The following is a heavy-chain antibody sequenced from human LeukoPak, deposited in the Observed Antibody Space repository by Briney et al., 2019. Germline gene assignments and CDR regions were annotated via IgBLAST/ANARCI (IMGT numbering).Heavy chain of an antibody. CDR3: ARDKRYYDTLTGYSYYYYYMDV. CDR1: GGSISSYY. Sequence: SETLSLTCTVSGGSISSYYWSWIRQPAGKGLEWIGHIYTSGSTNYNPSLKSRVTISVDTSKNQFSLKLSSVTAADTAVYYCARDKRYYDTLTGYSYYYYYMDVWGKGTTVTISS. D-gene: IGHD3-9*01. CDR2: IYTSGST. V-gene: IGHV4-4*07. J-gene: IGHJ6*03.